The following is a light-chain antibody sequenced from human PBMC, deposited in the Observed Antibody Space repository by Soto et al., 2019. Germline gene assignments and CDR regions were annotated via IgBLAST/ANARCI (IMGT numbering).Light chain of an antibody. V-gene: IGLV2-14*01. Sequence: QSALTQPASMSGSPGQSITISCTGTSSDVGGYKFVSWYQQHPGKAPKLMIYEVSNRPSGVSSRFPGSKSGNTASLTISGLQAEDEADYYCGSYTGSIYVFGPGTKVTVL. CDR3: GSYTGSIYV. J-gene: IGLJ1*01. CDR1: SSDVGGYKF. CDR2: EVS.